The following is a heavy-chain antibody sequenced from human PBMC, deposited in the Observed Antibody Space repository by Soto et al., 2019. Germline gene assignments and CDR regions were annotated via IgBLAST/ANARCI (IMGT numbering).Heavy chain of an antibody. V-gene: IGHV4-39*01. D-gene: IGHD6-6*01. CDR2: ISYSAST. CDR1: GGSISSSSYY. J-gene: IGHJ4*02. Sequence: PSETLSLTCTVSGGSISSSSYYWGWIRQPPGKGLEWIGSISYSASTYYNPSLRSRVTISVDTSKNQFSLKLTSVTAADTAVYYCARQLPMTPIAARPWNFDYWGQGTLVTVSS. CDR3: ARQLPMTPIAARPWNFDY.